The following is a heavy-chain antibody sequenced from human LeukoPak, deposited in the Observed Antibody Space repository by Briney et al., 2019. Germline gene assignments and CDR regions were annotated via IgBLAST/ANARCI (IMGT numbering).Heavy chain of an antibody. J-gene: IGHJ6*03. CDR2: INHSGST. Sequence: PSETLSLTCAVYGGSFTVYYCSWIRHPPGRGLELIGEINHSGSTNYNPSLKSRVTISVDTSKNQFSLKLRSVTAADTAVYYCARRRSSGYPNYYYYYMDVWGKGTTVTVSS. V-gene: IGHV4-34*01. CDR1: GGSFTVYY. CDR3: ARRRSSGYPNYYYYYMDV. D-gene: IGHD3-22*01.